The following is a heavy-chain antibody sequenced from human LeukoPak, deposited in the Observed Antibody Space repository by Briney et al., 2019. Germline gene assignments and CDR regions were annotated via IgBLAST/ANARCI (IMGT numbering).Heavy chain of an antibody. V-gene: IGHV1-18*01. CDR3: ARSPLFYYYDSSGYYYFDY. J-gene: IGHJ4*02. CDR2: ISAYNGNT. D-gene: IGHD3-22*01. CDR1: GFTFTSYG. Sequence: GGSLRLSCAASGFTFTSYGISWVRQAPGQGLEWMGWISAYNGNTNYAQKLQGRVTMTTDTSTSTAYMELRSLRSDDTAVYYCARSPLFYYYDSSGYYYFDYWGQGTLVTVSS.